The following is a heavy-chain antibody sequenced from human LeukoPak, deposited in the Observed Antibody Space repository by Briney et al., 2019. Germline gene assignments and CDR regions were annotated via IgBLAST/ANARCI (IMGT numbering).Heavy chain of an antibody. CDR1: GFTFSSYA. V-gene: IGHV3-30-3*01. J-gene: IGHJ4*02. Sequence: GGSLRLSCAASGFTFSSYAMHWVRQAPGKGLEWVAVISCDGSNKYYADSVKGRFTIPRDNSKNTLYLQMNSLRAEDTAVYYCASSCRHYYDSSGYYCPLDYWGQGTLVTVSS. D-gene: IGHD3-22*01. CDR3: ASSCRHYYDSSGYYCPLDY. CDR2: ISCDGSNK.